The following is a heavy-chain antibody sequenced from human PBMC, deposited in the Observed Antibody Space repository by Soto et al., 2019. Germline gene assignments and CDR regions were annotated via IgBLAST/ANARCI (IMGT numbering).Heavy chain of an antibody. D-gene: IGHD2-21*01. CDR1: GYSFTTYW. CDR2: IYPSNSET. J-gene: IGHJ4*02. V-gene: IGHV5-51*01. Sequence: GESLKISCKGSGYSFTTYWIGWVRQMPGKGLEWMGVIYPSNSETIYSPSFQGQVTISADTSINTAYLQWSSLKASDTGMYYCARPPAGTHMGVNDHWGQGTPVTVSS. CDR3: ARPPAGTHMGVNDH.